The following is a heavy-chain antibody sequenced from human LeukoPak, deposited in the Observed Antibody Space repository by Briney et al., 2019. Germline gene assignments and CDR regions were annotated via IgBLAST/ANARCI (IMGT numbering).Heavy chain of an antibody. Sequence: ASVKVSCKASGGTFSSYAISWVRQAPGRGLEWMGGIIPIFGTANYAQKFQGRVTITADKSTSTAYMELSSLGSEDTAVYYCARRVRYSGANWFDPWGQGTLVTVSS. CDR3: ARRVRYSGANWFDP. D-gene: IGHD5-12*01. CDR1: GGTFSSYA. V-gene: IGHV1-69*06. CDR2: IIPIFGTA. J-gene: IGHJ5*02.